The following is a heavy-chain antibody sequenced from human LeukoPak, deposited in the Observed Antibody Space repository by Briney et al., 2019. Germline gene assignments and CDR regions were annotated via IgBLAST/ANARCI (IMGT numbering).Heavy chain of an antibody. V-gene: IGHV1-2*02. D-gene: IGHD3-16*02. J-gene: IGHJ4*02. CDR3: ARVPRMGFTFGGVIAFDY. CDR2: INPNSGGT. CDR1: GYTFTGYY. Sequence: ASVKVSCKASGYTFTGYYMHWVRQAPGQGLEWMGWINPNSGGTNYAQKFQGRVTMTRDTSISTAYMELSRLRSDDTAVYYCARVPRMGFTFGGVIAFDYWGQGTLVTVSS.